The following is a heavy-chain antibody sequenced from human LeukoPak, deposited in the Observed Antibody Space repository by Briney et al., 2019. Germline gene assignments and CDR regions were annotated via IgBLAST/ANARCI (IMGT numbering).Heavy chain of an antibody. CDR2: ISGSGGST. J-gene: IGHJ4*02. D-gene: IGHD2-2*01. CDR3: AKFDSIVVVPAAISTLFYY. CDR1: GFTFSSYA. V-gene: IGHV3-23*01. Sequence: HPGGSLRLSCAASGFTFSSYAMSWVRQAPGKGLEWVSAISGSGGSTYYADSVKGRFTISRDNSKNTLYLQMNSLRAEDTAVYYCAKFDSIVVVPAAISTLFYYWGQGTLVTVSS.